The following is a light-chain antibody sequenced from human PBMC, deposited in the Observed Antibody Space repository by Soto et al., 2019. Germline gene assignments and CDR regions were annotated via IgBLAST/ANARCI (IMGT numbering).Light chain of an antibody. V-gene: IGKV1-5*03. J-gene: IGKJ2*01. CDR3: QQYSSYSMYT. CDR1: QTINNW. CDR2: KTS. Sequence: DIQMTQSPSTLPASVGDRVTITCRASQTINNWLAWYQQKPGEAPKLLIYKTSTLQSGVPSRFSGSGSGTEFALTISCLQPDDFAPYYCQQYSSYSMYTFGQGTKVEIK.